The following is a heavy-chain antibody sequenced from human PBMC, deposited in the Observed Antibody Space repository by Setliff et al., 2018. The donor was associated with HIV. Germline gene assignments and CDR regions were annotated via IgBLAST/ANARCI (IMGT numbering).Heavy chain of an antibody. V-gene: IGHV3-66*02. J-gene: IGHJ2*01. CDR3: AKSSFRFFEDLSDWYFDL. D-gene: IGHD3-16*02. CDR2: IYSGGST. CDR1: GFIFSDYY. Sequence: GGSLRLSCVGSGFIFSDYYMSWVRQAPGKGLEWVSTIYSGGSTYHADSVKGRFTISKDNSKNTVFLQMNNLRVEDTALYYCAKSSFRFFEDLSDWYFDLWGRGTLVTVSS.